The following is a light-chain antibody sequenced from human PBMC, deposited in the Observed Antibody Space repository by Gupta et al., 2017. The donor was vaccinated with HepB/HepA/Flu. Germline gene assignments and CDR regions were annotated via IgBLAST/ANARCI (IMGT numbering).Light chain of an antibody. CDR3: QQRTDSHT. Sequence: EIVLTQSPGTLSLSPGERATLSCRASQSVSTYLAWYQQKPGQAPRLLIFDASSRATGIPARFSGSGSGTDFTLTISSLEPEDFAVYYWQQRTDSHTFGGGTKVEIK. J-gene: IGKJ4*01. CDR1: QSVSTY. CDR2: DAS. V-gene: IGKV3-11*01.